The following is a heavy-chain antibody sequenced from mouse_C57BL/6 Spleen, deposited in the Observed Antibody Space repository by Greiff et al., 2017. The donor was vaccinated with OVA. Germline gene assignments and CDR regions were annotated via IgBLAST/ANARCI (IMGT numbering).Heavy chain of an antibody. V-gene: IGHV1-82*01. CDR1: GYAFSSSW. CDR2: IYPGDGDT. D-gene: IGHD1-1*01. CDR3: ARSPYYYGSSYVWYFDV. J-gene: IGHJ1*03. Sequence: QVQLKQSGPELVKPGASVKISCKASGYAFSSSWMNWVKQRPGKGLEWIGRIYPGDGDTNYNGKFKGKATLTADKSSSTAYMQLSSLTSEDSAVYFCARSPYYYGSSYVWYFDVWGTGTTVTVSS.